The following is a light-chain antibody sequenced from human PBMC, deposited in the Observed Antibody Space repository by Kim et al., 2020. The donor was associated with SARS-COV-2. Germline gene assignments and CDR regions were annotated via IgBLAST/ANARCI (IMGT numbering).Light chain of an antibody. Sequence: SIPLACAGTSRDIGAYAHVSWYQQPPGQAPKLRFFAVTYRPPGVSCRFSGSKSGNPASLTISGPPADGQAYYYCFSYTTSATLIYVFGSGTQLTVL. CDR3: FSYTTSATLIYV. J-gene: IGLJ1*01. CDR1: SRDIGAYAH. CDR2: AVT. V-gene: IGLV2-14*03.